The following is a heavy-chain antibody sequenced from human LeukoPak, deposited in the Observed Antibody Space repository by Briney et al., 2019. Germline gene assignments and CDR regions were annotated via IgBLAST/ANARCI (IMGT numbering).Heavy chain of an antibody. V-gene: IGHV4-34*12. J-gene: IGHJ4*02. CDR3: ARREWGGGSSALGV. Sequence: SETLSLTCAVYGGSFSDYYWTWIRQPPGRRLEWIGEILHSGSASYSPSLKSRVTMSVDTSKNQFSLRLKSVTAADAGVYYCARREWGGGSSALGVWGQGTLVIVSS. CDR2: ILHSGSA. CDR1: GGSFSDYY. D-gene: IGHD4-23*01.